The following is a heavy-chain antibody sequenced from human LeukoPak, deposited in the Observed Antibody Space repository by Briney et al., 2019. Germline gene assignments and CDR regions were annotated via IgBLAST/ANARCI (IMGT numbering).Heavy chain of an antibody. D-gene: IGHD2-2*01. CDR1: GYSFTSYW. CDR2: IYPGDSDT. CDR3: ARRLYCSSTSCYYFDY. J-gene: IGHJ4*02. Sequence: GESLNISCKGSGYSFTSYWIGWVRQMPGKGLEWMGIIYPGDSDTRYSPSFQGQVTISADKSISTAYLQWSSLKASDTAMYYCARRLYCSSTSCYYFDYWGQGTLVTVSS. V-gene: IGHV5-51*01.